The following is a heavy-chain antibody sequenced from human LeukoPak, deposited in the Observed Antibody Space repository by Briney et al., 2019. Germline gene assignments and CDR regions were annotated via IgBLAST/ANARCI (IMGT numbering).Heavy chain of an antibody. CDR1: GFTFNTYT. V-gene: IGHV3-30*04. CDR3: ARAGGCSGGSCYYYYYGMDV. CDR2: ISYDGTNE. Sequence: GRSLRLSCAASGFTFNTYTMNWVRQAPGKGPEWVALISYDGTNEYYADSVKGRFTISRDNSKNTVSVQMNSLRIEDTAVYYCARAGGCSGGSCYYYYYGMDVWGKGTTVTVSS. D-gene: IGHD2-15*01. J-gene: IGHJ6*04.